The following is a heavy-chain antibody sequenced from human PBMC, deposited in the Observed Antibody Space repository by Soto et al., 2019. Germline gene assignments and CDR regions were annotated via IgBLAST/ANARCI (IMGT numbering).Heavy chain of an antibody. J-gene: IGHJ4*02. CDR1: GYTFTSYG. D-gene: IGHD6-13*01. Sequence: QVQLVQSGAEVKKPGASVKVSCKASGYTFTSYGISWVRQAPGQGLEWMGWISAYNGNTNYAQKLQGRVTMTTDTATSTAYMELRSLRSDDTAVYYCARDDGQGYSSSWYGGYFDYWGQGTLVTVSS. CDR2: ISAYNGNT. V-gene: IGHV1-18*01. CDR3: ARDDGQGYSSSWYGGYFDY.